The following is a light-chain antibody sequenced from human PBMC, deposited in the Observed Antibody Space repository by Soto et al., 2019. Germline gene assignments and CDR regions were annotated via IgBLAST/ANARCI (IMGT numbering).Light chain of an antibody. CDR1: SGHSSYI. CDR3: ETWDNNILV. V-gene: IGLV4-60*02. J-gene: IGLJ2*01. Sequence: QPVLTQSSSASASLGSSVKLTCTLSSGHSSYIIAWHQQQPGKAPRYLMKLEVSGSYNKRSGVPDRFSGSSSGADRYLTISNLQFEDEADYYCETWDNNILVFGGGTKLNVL. CDR2: LEVSGSY.